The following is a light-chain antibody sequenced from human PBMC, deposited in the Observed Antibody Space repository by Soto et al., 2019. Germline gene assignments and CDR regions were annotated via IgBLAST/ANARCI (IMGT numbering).Light chain of an antibody. CDR3: QHNGRS. CDR2: GAS. V-gene: IGKV3-15*01. CDR1: QSVSSN. J-gene: IGKJ5*01. Sequence: EIVMTQSPATLSVSLGERATLSCRASQSVSSNLAWYQLKPGQAPRFLIYGASTRATGIPARFSGSGSGTEFTLTISRLDPEDSAVYYCQHNGRSFGQGTRLEIK.